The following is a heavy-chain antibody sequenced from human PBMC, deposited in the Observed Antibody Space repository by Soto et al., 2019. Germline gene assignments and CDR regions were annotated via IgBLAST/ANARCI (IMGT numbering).Heavy chain of an antibody. CDR3: AKDLLGLGRAYGMDV. D-gene: IGHD7-27*01. J-gene: IGHJ6*02. Sequence: QVQLVESGRGVVQPGRSLRLSCAASGFTFSSYGMHWVRQAPGKGLEWVAVISYDGSNKYYADSVKGRFTISRDNSKNTLYLQMNSLRAEDTAVYYCAKDLLGLGRAYGMDVWGQGTTVTVSS. CDR1: GFTFSSYG. CDR2: ISYDGSNK. V-gene: IGHV3-30*18.